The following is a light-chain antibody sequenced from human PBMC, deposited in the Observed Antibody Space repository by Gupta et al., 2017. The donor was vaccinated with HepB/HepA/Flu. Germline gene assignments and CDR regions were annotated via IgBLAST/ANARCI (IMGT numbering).Light chain of an antibody. CDR2: RAS. CDR3: QQEGYSPIT. CDR1: QIVSNF. V-gene: IGKV3-20*01. J-gene: IGKJ4*01. Sequence: EIVLTQSPGTLSLSPGERASLSCRASQIVSNFLAWYQQKPGQAPRLLINRASNRAPGIPAWFSGSGSGTDFTLTISRLEPEDFAVYYCQQEGYSPITFGGGTKVEIK.